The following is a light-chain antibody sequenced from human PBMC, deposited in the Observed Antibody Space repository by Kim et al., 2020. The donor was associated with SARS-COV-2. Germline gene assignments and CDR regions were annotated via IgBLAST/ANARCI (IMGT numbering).Light chain of an antibody. CDR1: NIGSKN. CDR2: RVS. V-gene: IGLV3-9*01. CDR3: QVWDSSTRV. J-gene: IGLJ3*02. Sequence: SVALGQTARITCGGNNIGSKNVNWYQQKPGQAPVLVIYRVSNRPSGIPERFSGSNSGNTATLTISRAQAGDEADFYCQVWDSSTRVFGGGTQLTVL.